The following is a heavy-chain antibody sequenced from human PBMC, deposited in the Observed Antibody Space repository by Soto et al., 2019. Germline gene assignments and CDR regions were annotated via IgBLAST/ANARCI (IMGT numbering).Heavy chain of an antibody. CDR3: AKGSPGTRFHYLARYYFDY. CDR2: ISGSGGST. CDR1: GFTFSSYA. V-gene: IGHV3-23*01. D-gene: IGHD1-7*01. J-gene: IGHJ4*02. Sequence: GGSLRLSCAASGFTFSSYAMSWVRQAPGKGLEWVSVISGSGGSTYYADSVKGRFTISRDNSKNTLYLQMNSLRAEDTAVYYCAKGSPGTRFHYLARYYFDYWGQGTLVTVSS.